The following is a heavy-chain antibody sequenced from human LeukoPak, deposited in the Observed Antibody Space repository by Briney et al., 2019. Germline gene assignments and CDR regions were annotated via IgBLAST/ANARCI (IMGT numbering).Heavy chain of an antibody. D-gene: IGHD2-8*01. Sequence: GESLKISCKGSGYSFTDYWIGWVRQMPGKGLEWMGIIYPGDSDTRYSPSLQGQVTISVDKSISTAYLQWSSLKASDTAMYYRARHGYCTNGVCPDYWGQGTLVTVSS. V-gene: IGHV5-51*01. CDR2: IYPGDSDT. CDR3: ARHGYCTNGVCPDY. CDR1: GYSFTDYW. J-gene: IGHJ4*02.